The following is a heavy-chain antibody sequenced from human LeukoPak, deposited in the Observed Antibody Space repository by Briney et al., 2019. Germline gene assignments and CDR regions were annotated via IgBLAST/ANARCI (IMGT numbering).Heavy chain of an antibody. V-gene: IGHV5-51*01. J-gene: IGHJ4*02. Sequence: GEALKISFKGSGYRFTSYWIAWVRPMPGKGLGWMGIIYPGDSDTRYSPSFQGQVTISADKSINTAYLQWSSLKASDTAMYYCARRNYGEFDYWGQGTLVTVSS. CDR2: IYPGDSDT. CDR3: ARRNYGEFDY. D-gene: IGHD4-17*01. CDR1: GYRFTSYW.